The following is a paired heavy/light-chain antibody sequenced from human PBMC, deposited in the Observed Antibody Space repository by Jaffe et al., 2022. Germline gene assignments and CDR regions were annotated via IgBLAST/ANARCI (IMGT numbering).Heavy chain of an antibody. J-gene: IGHJ4*02. CDR3: AKRRLIVPAKNIREYYFDY. V-gene: IGHV3-23*01. CDR2: ISGSGGST. Sequence: EVQLLESGGGLVQPGGSLRLSCAASGFTFSSYAMSWVRQAPGKGLEWVSAISGSGGSTYYADSVKGRFTISRDNSKNTLYLQMNSLRAEDTAVYYCAKRRLIVPAKNIREYYFDYWGQGTLVTVSS. CDR1: GFTFSSYA. D-gene: IGHD2-2*01.
Light chain of an antibody. CDR1: SSNIGNNY. Sequence: QSVLTQPPSVSAAPGQKVTISCSGSSSNIGNNYVSWYQQLPGTAPKLLIYENNKRPSGIPDRFSGSKSGTSATLGITGLQTGDEADYYCGTWDSSLSAEVFGTGTKVTVL. CDR3: GTWDSSLSAEV. CDR2: ENN. V-gene: IGLV1-51*02. J-gene: IGLJ1*01.